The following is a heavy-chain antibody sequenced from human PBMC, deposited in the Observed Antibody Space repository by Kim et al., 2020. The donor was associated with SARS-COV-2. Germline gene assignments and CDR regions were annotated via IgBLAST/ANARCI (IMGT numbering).Heavy chain of an antibody. CDR2: ISYDGSNK. CDR1: GFTFSSYG. Sequence: GGSLRLSCAASGFTFSSYGMHWVRQAPGKGLECVAVISYDGSNKYYADSVKGRFTISRDNSKNTLYLQMNSLRAEDTAVYYCAKEEGAYSSGWYFDYWG. CDR3: AKEEGAYSSGWYFDY. J-gene: IGHJ4*01. V-gene: IGHV3-30*18. D-gene: IGHD6-19*01.